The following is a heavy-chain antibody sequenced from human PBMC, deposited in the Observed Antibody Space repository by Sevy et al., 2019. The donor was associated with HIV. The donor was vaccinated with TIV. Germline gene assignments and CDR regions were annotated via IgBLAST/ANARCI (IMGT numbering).Heavy chain of an antibody. CDR3: ARVIAAAGSNWFDP. CDR2: INPNSGGT. CDR1: GYTFTGYY. J-gene: IGHJ5*02. Sequence: ASVKVSCKASGYTFTGYYMHWVRQAPGQGLEWMGRINPNSGGTNYAQKFQGRVTMTRATSISTAYMELSRLRSDDTAVYYCARVIAAAGSNWFDPWGQGTLVTVSS. D-gene: IGHD6-13*01. V-gene: IGHV1-2*06.